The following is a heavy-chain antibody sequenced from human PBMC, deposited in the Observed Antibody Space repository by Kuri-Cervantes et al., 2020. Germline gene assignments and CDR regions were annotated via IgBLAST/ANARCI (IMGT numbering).Heavy chain of an antibody. J-gene: IGHJ3*02. D-gene: IGHD1-26*01. CDR3: ARVKLVVGGSHVGNAFDI. CDR2: IKHDGSEK. CDR1: GFTFNSYW. Sequence: GESLKISCAASGFTFNSYWMTWVRQAPGKGLEWVATIKHDGSEKTYVDSVKGRFTISRDNAKNSLYLQMNSLRAEDTAVYYCARVKLVVGGSHVGNAFDIWGQGTMVTVSS. V-gene: IGHV3-7*03.